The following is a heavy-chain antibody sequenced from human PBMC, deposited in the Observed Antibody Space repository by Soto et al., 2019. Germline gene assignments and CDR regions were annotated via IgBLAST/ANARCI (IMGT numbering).Heavy chain of an antibody. Sequence: GGSLILSCAASGFTFSSYWMSWVRQAPGTGLEWVANIKQDGSEKYYVDSVKGRFTISRDNAKNSLYLQMNSLRAEDTAVYYCAREWGRDYEVGSGYDYGMDVWGQGTTVTVSS. J-gene: IGHJ6*02. CDR1: GFTFSSYW. V-gene: IGHV3-7*03. CDR3: AREWGRDYEVGSGYDYGMDV. D-gene: IGHD3-3*01. CDR2: IKQDGSEK.